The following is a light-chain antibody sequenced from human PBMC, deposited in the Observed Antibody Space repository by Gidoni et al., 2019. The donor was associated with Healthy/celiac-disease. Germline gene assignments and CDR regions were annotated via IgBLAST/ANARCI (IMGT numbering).Light chain of an antibody. Sequence: EIVLTQSPATLSLSPGERATLSCRASQSVSSYLAWYQQKPGQAPRLLIYDASNRATGIPARFSGSGSGTDFTLTISSLEPEDFAVYYCQQRSNWPGVTFXPXTKVXIK. CDR1: QSVSSY. J-gene: IGKJ3*01. V-gene: IGKV3-11*01. CDR3: QQRSNWPGVT. CDR2: DAS.